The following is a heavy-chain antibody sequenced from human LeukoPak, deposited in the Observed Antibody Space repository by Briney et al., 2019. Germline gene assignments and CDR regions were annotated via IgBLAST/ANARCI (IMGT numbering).Heavy chain of an antibody. D-gene: IGHD3-3*01. CDR2: ISSSGSTI. CDR1: GFTFSDYY. CDR3: AKVQRITIERDSVGYFDY. J-gene: IGHJ4*02. Sequence: PGGSLRLSCAASGFTFSDYYMSWIRQAPGKGLEWVSYISSSGSTIYYADSVKGRFTISRDNAKNSLYLQMNSLRAEDTAVYYCAKVQRITIERDSVGYFDYWGQGTLVTVSS. V-gene: IGHV3-11*01.